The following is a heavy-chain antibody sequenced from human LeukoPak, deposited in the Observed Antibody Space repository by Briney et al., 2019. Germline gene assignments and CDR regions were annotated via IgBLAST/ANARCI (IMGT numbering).Heavy chain of an antibody. D-gene: IGHD3-22*01. V-gene: IGHV4-34*01. Sequence: PSETLSLTCAVYGGSFSGYYWSWIRQPPGKGLEWIGEINHSGSINYNPSLKSRVTISVDTSKNQFSLKLSSVTAADTAVYYCARALYYYDSSDTTCGFDYWGQGTLVTVSS. J-gene: IGHJ4*02. CDR2: INHSGSI. CDR3: ARALYYYDSSDTTCGFDY. CDR1: GGSFSGYY.